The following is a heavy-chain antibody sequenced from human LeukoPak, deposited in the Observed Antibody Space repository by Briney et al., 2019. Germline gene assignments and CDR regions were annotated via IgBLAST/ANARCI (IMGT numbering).Heavy chain of an antibody. J-gene: IGHJ4*02. CDR2: IYHSGST. V-gene: IGHV4-4*02. Sequence: SGTLSLTCAVSGGSISSSNWWSWVRQPPGKGLEWIGEIYHSGSTNYNPSLKSRVTISVDKSKNQFSLKLSSVTAADTAVYYCARDRAPGYSSGWYYFDYWGQGTLVTVSS. D-gene: IGHD6-19*01. CDR3: ARDRAPGYSSGWYYFDY. CDR1: GGSISSSNW.